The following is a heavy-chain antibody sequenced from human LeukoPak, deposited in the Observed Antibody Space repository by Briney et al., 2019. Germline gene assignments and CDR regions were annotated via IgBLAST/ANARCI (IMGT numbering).Heavy chain of an antibody. V-gene: IGHV3-9*01. D-gene: IGHD3-10*01. Sequence: PGGSLSLSCAASGFIRHNFVMHCVRHAPGKSVEWVSSVSWNRDIIKYAAHVRSRFTVCNVNDQIFLYFEINNLRLGATAFYYCLKSGGYFYMDAWGKGTTVIVSS. J-gene: IGHJ6*03. CDR2: VSWNRDII. CDR3: LKSGGYFYMDA. CDR1: GFIRHNFV.